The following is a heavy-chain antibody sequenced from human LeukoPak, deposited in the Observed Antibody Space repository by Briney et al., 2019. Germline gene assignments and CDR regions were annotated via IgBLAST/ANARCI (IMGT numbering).Heavy chain of an antibody. V-gene: IGHV4-39*07. CDR1: GGSISSSSYY. D-gene: IGHD6-19*01. CDR3: ARVGVSGWYGEFDY. Sequence: SETLSLTCTVSGGSISSSSYYWGWIRQPPGKGLEWIGSIYYSGSTYYNPSLKSRVTISVDTSKNQFSLKLSSVTAADTAVYYCARVGVSGWYGEFDYWGQGTLVTVSS. J-gene: IGHJ4*02. CDR2: IYYSGST.